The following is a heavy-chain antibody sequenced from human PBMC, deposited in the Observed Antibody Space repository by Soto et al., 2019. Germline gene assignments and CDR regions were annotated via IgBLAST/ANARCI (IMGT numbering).Heavy chain of an antibody. Sequence: SETLSLTCTVSGGSISSGGYYWSWIRQHPGKGLEWIGYIYYSGSTYYNPSPKSRVTISVDTSKNQFSLKLSSVTAADTAVYYCARGVLSGSYFDYWGQGTLVTVSS. D-gene: IGHD1-26*01. V-gene: IGHV4-31*03. CDR2: IYYSGST. CDR1: GGSISSGGYY. J-gene: IGHJ4*02. CDR3: ARGVLSGSYFDY.